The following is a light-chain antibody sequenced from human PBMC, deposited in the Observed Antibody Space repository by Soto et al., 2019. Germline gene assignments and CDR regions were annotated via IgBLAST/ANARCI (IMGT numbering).Light chain of an antibody. CDR2: GAS. Sequence: ETVLTQSPGTLSLSPGERATLSCRASQRVSSRYLAWYKQKPGQAPRLVIYGASSRATGIPDRFSGSGSGTDFTLTTSSLEPEDFAVYYCQQYGSSPRTFGQGTKVEI. J-gene: IGKJ1*01. CDR3: QQYGSSPRT. CDR1: QRVSSRY. V-gene: IGKV3-20*01.